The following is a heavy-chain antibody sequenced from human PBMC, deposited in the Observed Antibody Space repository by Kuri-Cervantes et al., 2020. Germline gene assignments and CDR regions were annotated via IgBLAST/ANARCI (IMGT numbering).Heavy chain of an antibody. V-gene: IGHV3-30*19. CDR3: ARENGYNPSSYYYGMDV. D-gene: IGHD5-24*01. J-gene: IGHJ6*02. CDR2: IWYDGSNK. Sequence: GESLKISCAASGFTFSSYGMHWVRQAPGKGLEWVAVIWYDGSNKYYADSVKGRFTISRDNSKNTLYLQMDSLRAEDMAVYYCARENGYNPSSYYYGMDVWGQGTTVTVSS. CDR1: GFTFSSYG.